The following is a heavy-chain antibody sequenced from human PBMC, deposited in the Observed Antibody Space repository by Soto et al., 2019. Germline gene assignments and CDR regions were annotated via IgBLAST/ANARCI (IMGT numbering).Heavy chain of an antibody. J-gene: IGHJ3*01. V-gene: IGHV1-46*03. D-gene: IGHD6-13*01. CDR3: TRSIITTAGTEAFDL. CDR1: GYTFTSYY. CDR2: ISPSSGGT. Sequence: QVQLVQSGAEVKKPGASVRVSCKASGYTFTSYYIHWVRQAPGQGPEWMGMISPSSGGTDYAQKFQGRVTMTRDTSASTVYMELSSLRSDDTAVYFCTRSIITTAGTEAFDLWGQGTLVTVS.